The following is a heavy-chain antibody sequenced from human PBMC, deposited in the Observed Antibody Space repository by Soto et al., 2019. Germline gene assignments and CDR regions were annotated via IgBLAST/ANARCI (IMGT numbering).Heavy chain of an antibody. D-gene: IGHD6-19*01. CDR1: GYRLTTYS. J-gene: IGHJ6*02. CDR2: IDPSDPYT. CDR3: ASHSSVWGVDYYRMDV. Sequence: SPKISCTGSGYRLTTYSFSWLRQMPVKVPEWMGAIDPSDPYTTYSPPFQGHVTISGDKSTSTAYLQWSSLKASDTAIYYCASHSSVWGVDYYRMDVWGLAITLT. V-gene: IGHV5-10-1*01.